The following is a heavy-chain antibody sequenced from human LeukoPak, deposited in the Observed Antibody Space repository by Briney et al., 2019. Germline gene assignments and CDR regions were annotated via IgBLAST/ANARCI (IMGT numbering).Heavy chain of an antibody. V-gene: IGHV3-48*03. CDR3: AKDLEDYDYVWGSYRGIDY. Sequence: GGSLRLSCAASGFTFSSYEMNWVRQAPGKGLEWVSYISSSGSTIYYADSVKGRFTISRDNSKNTLYLQMNSLRAEDTAVYYCAKDLEDYDYVWGSYRGIDYWGQGTLVTVSS. CDR1: GFTFSSYE. CDR2: ISSSGSTI. J-gene: IGHJ4*02. D-gene: IGHD3-16*02.